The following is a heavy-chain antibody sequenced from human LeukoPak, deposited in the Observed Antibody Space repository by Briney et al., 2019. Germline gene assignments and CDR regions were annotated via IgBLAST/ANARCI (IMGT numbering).Heavy chain of an antibody. CDR2: FNYSGST. J-gene: IGHJ4*02. CDR3: ARGRIRLEPFDY. V-gene: IGHV4-34*01. CDR1: GRSFRGYY. Sequence: SETLSLTCAVYGRSFRGYYWGWIRQPPGKGLGWIGEFNYSGSTNYNPSLKSRVTISVDTSKNQFSLKLSSVTAADTAVYYCARGRIRLEPFDYWGQGTLVTVSS. D-gene: IGHD1-1*01.